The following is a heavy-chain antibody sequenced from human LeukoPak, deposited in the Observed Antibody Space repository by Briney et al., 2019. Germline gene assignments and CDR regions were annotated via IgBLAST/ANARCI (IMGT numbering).Heavy chain of an antibody. V-gene: IGHV3-30-3*01. CDR3: ASAGAVTDSFVH. CDR2: ISYDGYYK. Sequence: GGSLRLSCAASGFTFRTYTMHWVRQAPGKGLEWVASISYDGYYKYYAESVKGPFIISRDNSKNTLYLQIYSLRADDTAVYYCASAGAVTDSFVHWGEGTLVIVSS. CDR1: GFTFRTYT. D-gene: IGHD4-23*01. J-gene: IGHJ5*02.